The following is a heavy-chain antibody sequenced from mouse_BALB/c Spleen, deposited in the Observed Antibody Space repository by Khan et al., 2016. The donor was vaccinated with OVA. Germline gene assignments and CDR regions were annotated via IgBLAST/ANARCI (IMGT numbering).Heavy chain of an antibody. J-gene: IGHJ3*01. V-gene: IGHV14-3*02. D-gene: IGHD4-1*01. CDR1: GFNIKDTY. CDR2: IDPANGNA. Sequence: EVKLEVSGAELVKPGASVKLSCTASGFNIKDTYMHWVKQRPEQGLEWIGRIDPANGNAKYDPKFQGQATITADTSSNTAHLQLSSLTSEDTAVYFCARDYWDVFAYWGQGTLVTVST. CDR3: ARDYWDVFAY.